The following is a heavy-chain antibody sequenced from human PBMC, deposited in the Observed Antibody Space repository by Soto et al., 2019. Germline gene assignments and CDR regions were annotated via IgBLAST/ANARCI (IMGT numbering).Heavy chain of an antibody. Sequence: QVQLVQSGAEVKKPGASVKVSCKASGYTFTNYDINWVRQAAGQGLEWMGWVNPNRGNTGYAQKFQGRVTMTRNTSMSTASMELSSLRSEDTAVYYCARRYCSSISCEFDYWGQGTLVTVSS. D-gene: IGHD2-2*01. CDR2: VNPNRGNT. V-gene: IGHV1-8*01. CDR3: ARRYCSSISCEFDY. J-gene: IGHJ4*02. CDR1: GYTFTNYD.